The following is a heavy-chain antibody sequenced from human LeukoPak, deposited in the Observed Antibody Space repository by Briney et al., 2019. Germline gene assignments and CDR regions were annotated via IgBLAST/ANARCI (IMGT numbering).Heavy chain of an antibody. CDR1: GGSISSSPFS. Sequence: SETLSLTCTVSGGSISSSPFSWGWIRQPPGKGLEWIGSIYYSGSTYYNPSLKSRVTISVDTSKNQFSLKLNSVTAADTAVYYCARDPGYDTKGGSAFDIWGQGTMVTVSS. CDR2: IYYSGST. V-gene: IGHV4-39*02. J-gene: IGHJ3*02. CDR3: ARDPGYDTKGGSAFDI. D-gene: IGHD3-22*01.